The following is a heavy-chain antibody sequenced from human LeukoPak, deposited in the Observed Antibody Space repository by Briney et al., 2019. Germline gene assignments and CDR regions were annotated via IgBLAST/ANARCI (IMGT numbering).Heavy chain of an antibody. CDR1: EYSFNTYH. D-gene: IGHD6-13*01. Sequence: ASVKVSCKASEYSFNTYHVHWVRQAPGQGLEWMGWISAYNGNTNYAQKLQGRVTMTTDTSTSTAYMELRSLRSDDTAVYYCALGRSSFLHWGQGTLVTVSS. V-gene: IGHV1-18*04. CDR3: ALGRSSFLH. J-gene: IGHJ4*02. CDR2: ISAYNGNT.